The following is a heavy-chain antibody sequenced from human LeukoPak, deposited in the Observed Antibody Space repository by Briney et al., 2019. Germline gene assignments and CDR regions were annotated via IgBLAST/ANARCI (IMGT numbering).Heavy chain of an antibody. D-gene: IGHD3-9*01. CDR2: IYWDDDK. CDR1: GFSLSTGGVG. Sequence: SGPTLVKPTQTLALTCTFSGFSLSTGGVGVGWIRQPPGKALEWLALIYWDDDKRYSPSLKSRLTITKDTSKNQVVLTMTNMDPVDTATYYCAHCGYDILTGYYWNWFDPWGQGTLVTVSS. V-gene: IGHV2-5*02. J-gene: IGHJ5*02. CDR3: AHCGYDILTGYYWNWFDP.